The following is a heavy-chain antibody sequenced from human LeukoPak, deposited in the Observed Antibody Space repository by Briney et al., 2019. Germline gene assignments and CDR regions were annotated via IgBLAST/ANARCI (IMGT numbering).Heavy chain of an antibody. V-gene: IGHV3-21*01. J-gene: IGHJ4*02. CDR2: ISYSSSYI. CDR1: GFTFSNYN. D-gene: IGHD2-8*02. CDR3: ARLFGGVTTFDY. Sequence: GGSLRLSCAASGFTFSNYNMNWVRQAPGKGLEWVSSISYSSSYIYYADSVKGRFTISRDNARNSLYLQMNSLRAEDTAVYYCARLFGGVTTFDYWGQGALVTVSS.